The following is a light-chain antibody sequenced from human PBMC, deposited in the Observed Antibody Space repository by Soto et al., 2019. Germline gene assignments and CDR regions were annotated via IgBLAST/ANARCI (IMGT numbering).Light chain of an antibody. Sequence: EIVMTQSPATLSVSPGERATLSCRASQSVSSNLAWYQQKPGQAPRLLIYGASTRATGIPARFSGSGSGTEFTLTISSLQSEDFAVYYCQQYNNWPPRTFGGGTKVPIK. CDR1: QSVSSN. J-gene: IGKJ4*01. CDR2: GAS. V-gene: IGKV3-15*01. CDR3: QQYNNWPPRT.